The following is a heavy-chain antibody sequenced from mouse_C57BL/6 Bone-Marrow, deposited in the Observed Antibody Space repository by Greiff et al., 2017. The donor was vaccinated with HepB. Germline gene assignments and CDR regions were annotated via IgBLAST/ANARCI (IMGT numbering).Heavy chain of an antibody. CDR1: GYSITSGYD. CDR2: ISYSGST. J-gene: IGHJ3*01. V-gene: IGHV3-1*01. CDR3: ASGYGNYVDWFAY. Sequence: DVKLQESGPGMVKPSQSLSLTCTVTGYSITSGYDWHWIRHFPGNKLEWMGYISYSGSTNYNPSLKSRISITHDTSKNHFFLKLNSVTTEDTATYYCASGYGNYVDWFAYWGQGTLVTVSA. D-gene: IGHD2-1*01.